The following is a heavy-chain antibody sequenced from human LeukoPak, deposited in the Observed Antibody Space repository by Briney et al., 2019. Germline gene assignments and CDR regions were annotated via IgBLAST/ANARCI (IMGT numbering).Heavy chain of an antibody. Sequence: GSLRLSCAASGFTFSRYAMSWVRQAPGKGLEWVSAISGSCGTTYYADSVKGRFTISRDNSKSTLYLQMNSLRAEDTAVYYCAKEDCGVDCSTFDYWGQGTLVTVSS. CDR3: AKEDCGVDCSTFDY. V-gene: IGHV3-23*01. CDR1: GFTFSRYA. CDR2: ISGSCGTT. J-gene: IGHJ4*02. D-gene: IGHD2-21*02.